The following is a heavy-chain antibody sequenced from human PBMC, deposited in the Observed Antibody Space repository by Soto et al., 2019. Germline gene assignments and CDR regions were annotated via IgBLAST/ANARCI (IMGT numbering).Heavy chain of an antibody. CDR1: GFTFSSDW. D-gene: IGHD3-10*01. V-gene: IGHV3-7*03. J-gene: IGHJ6*02. CDR2: IKQDGSEK. CDR3: ARDGSAWFGELLGGMDV. Sequence: PGGSLRLSCAASGFTFSSDWMIWVGQAPGKGLEWVANIKQDGSEKYYVDSVKGRFTISRDNAKNSLYLQMNSLRAEDTAVYYCARDGSAWFGELLGGMDVWGQGTTVTVSS.